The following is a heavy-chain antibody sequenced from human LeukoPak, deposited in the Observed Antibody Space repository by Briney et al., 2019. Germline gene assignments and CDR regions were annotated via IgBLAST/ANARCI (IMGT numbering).Heavy chain of an antibody. CDR2: ISNNGGST. CDR3: VKDSSSWYGGEYFDY. CDR1: GFPFSSYA. Sequence: GGSLRLSCSASGFPFSSYAMHWARQAPGKGLKYVSSISNNGGSTYYADSVKGRFTISRDNSKNTLLLQMSSLRSEDTAVYYCVKDSSSWYGGEYFDYWGQGTLVTVSS. V-gene: IGHV3-64D*06. J-gene: IGHJ4*02. D-gene: IGHD6-13*01.